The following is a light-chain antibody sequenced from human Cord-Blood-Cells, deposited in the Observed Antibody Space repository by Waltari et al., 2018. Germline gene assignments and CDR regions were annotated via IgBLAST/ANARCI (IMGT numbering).Light chain of an antibody. CDR1: QSVSSN. Sequence: EIVMMHSPAPLSAYPHERHPKSSRASQSVSSNLAWYQQKPGQAPRLLIYGASTRATGIPARFSGSGSGTEFTLTISSLQSEDFAVYYCQQYNNWPFTFGPGTKVDIK. J-gene: IGKJ3*01. CDR2: GAS. V-gene: IGKV3-15*01. CDR3: QQYNNWPFT.